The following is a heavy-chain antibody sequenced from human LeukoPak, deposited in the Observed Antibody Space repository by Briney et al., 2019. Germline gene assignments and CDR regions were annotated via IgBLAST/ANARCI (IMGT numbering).Heavy chain of an antibody. J-gene: IGHJ6*03. D-gene: IGHD2-2*01. CDR3: ARDRAAAMEYYYMDV. CDR2: ITGSGSVSNT. Sequence: GGSLRLSCAASGFTFRSYGMTWVRQAPGKGLEGVSTITGSGSVSNTFYADSVKGRFTISRDNSKNTLYLQMNSLRAEDTAVYYCARDRAAAMEYYYMDVWGKGTTVTVSS. CDR1: GFTFRSYG. V-gene: IGHV3-23*01.